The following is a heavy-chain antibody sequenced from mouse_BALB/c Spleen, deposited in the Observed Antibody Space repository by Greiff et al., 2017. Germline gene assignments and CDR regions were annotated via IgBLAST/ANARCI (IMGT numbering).Heavy chain of an antibody. J-gene: IGHJ4*01. D-gene: IGHD2-4*01. Sequence: QVQLQQSGAELVKPGASVKLSCKTSGYTFTSYWIQWVKQRPGQGLGWIGEIFPGTGTTYYNEKFKGKATLTIDTSSSTAYMQLSSLTSEDSAVYFCARRGGIKGAMDYWGQGTSVTGSS. V-gene: IGHV1S132*01. CDR1: GYTFTSYW. CDR2: IFPGTGTT. CDR3: ARRGGIKGAMDY.